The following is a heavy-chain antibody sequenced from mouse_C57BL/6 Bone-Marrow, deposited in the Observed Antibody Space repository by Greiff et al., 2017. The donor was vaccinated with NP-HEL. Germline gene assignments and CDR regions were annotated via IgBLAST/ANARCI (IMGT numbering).Heavy chain of an antibody. CDR2: INPNNGGT. CDR3: ARSGCTIGFDY. J-gene: IGHJ2*01. CDR1: GYTFTDYN. Sequence: VQLQQSGPELVKPGASVKIPCKASGYTFTDYNMDLVKQSHGTSLEWIGDINPNNGGTLYNQKFKGKATLTVDKSSSTAEMEIRRLTYEDTAVYYGARSGCTIGFDYGGQGTTLTVSS. V-gene: IGHV1-18*01. D-gene: IGHD2-14*01.